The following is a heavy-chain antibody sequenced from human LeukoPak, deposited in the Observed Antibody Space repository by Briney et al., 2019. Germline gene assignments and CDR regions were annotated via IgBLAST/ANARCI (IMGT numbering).Heavy chain of an antibody. V-gene: IGHV3-7*01. J-gene: IGHJ6*03. CDR3: TKDRQRPNHYHMEV. CDR2: INQDGGTT. CDR1: GFTFSSLW. Sequence: GGSLRLSCAASGFTFSSLWMSWVRQAPGRGPEWVANINQDGGTTYYVASVKGRFTISRANAKNSLSLHMSSLRAEATAVYSCTKDRQRPNHYHMEVWGQGTTVTVSS. D-gene: IGHD6-25*01.